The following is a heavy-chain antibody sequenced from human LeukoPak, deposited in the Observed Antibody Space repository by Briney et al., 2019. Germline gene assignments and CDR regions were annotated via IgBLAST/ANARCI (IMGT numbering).Heavy chain of an antibody. D-gene: IGHD5-12*01. CDR2: IRYDGSNK. CDR3: AKDWGYSGYDENDAFDI. J-gene: IGHJ3*02. Sequence: PGGSLRLSCAASGFTFSSYGMHWVRQAPGKGLEWVAFIRYDGSNKYYADSVKGRFTISRDNSKNTLYLQMNSLRAEGTAVYYCAKDWGYSGYDENDAFDIWGQGTMVTVSS. CDR1: GFTFSSYG. V-gene: IGHV3-30*02.